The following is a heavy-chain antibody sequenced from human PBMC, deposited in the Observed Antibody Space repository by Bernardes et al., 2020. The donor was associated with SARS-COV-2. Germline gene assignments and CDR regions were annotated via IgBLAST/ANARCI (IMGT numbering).Heavy chain of an antibody. CDR3: ARTSCSVHSCSLGH. CDR1: GFTFSIYG. CDR2: IGSTGGRT. D-gene: IGHD2-15*01. V-gene: IGHV3-23*01. J-gene: IGHJ1*01. Sequence: GGSLRLSCAASGFTFSIYGMNWVRQAPGEGLEWVSGIGSTGGRTYYADSVKGRFTISRGNSKSTLSLQMNSLRTEDTAVYYCARTSCSVHSCSLGHWGQGTLVAVSS.